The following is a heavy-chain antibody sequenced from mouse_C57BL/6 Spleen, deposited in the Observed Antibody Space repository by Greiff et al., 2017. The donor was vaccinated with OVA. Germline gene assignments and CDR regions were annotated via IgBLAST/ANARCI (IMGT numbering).Heavy chain of an antibody. CDR3: AYYGNSYYYAMDY. J-gene: IGHJ4*01. V-gene: IGHV3-6*01. CDR1: GYSITSGYY. CDR2: ISYDGSN. Sequence: ESGPGLVKPSQSLSLTCSVTGYSITSGYYWNWIRQFPGNKLEWMGYISYDGSNNYNPSLKNRISITRDTSKNQFFLKLNSVTTEDTATYYCAYYGNSYYYAMDYWGQGTSVTVSS. D-gene: IGHD2-1*01.